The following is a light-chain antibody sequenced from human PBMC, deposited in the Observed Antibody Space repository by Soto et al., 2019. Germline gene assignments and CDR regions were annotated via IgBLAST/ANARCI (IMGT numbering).Light chain of an antibody. CDR1: QNIGSD. J-gene: IGKJ1*01. CDR2: SES. Sequence: VMTPSPATLSLSPVERATLYCRASQNIGSDLAWYQQKPGQAPRFLIYSESTRATGIPARFSGSGSGTDFTLTISRLEPEDFEVYYCKQYGSSRKCGQGTKVDIK. V-gene: IGKV3-20*01. CDR3: KQYGSSRK.